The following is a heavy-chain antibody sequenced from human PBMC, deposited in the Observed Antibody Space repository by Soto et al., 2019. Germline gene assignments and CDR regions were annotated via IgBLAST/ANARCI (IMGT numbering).Heavy chain of an antibody. V-gene: IGHV3-23*01. D-gene: IGHD2-2*01. CDR1: GFTFSNYA. Sequence: EVQLLESGGGLVQPGGSLRLSCAVSGFTFSNYAMSWVRQAPGKGLAWVSGISGSGDSTNYGDSVKGRFTISRDNAKNTLYLQMNSLRAEDTAVYYCARRLYCSSSSCYAVDYWGQGTLVTVSS. CDR3: ARRLYCSSSSCYAVDY. CDR2: ISGSGDST. J-gene: IGHJ4*02.